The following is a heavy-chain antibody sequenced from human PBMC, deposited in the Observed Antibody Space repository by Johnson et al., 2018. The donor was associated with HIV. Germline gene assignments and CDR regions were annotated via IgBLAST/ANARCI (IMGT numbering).Heavy chain of an antibody. Sequence: QVQLVESGGGVVQPGRSLRLSCAASGFTFSSYAMHWVRQAPGKGLAWVAVISYDGSNKYYADSVKGRFTISRDNSKNSLYLQMNSLRAGDTAVYYCARGGSRTTIFGVDINLGGFDIWGQGTRVTVSS. D-gene: IGHD3-3*01. V-gene: IGHV3-30*04. J-gene: IGHJ3*02. CDR2: ISYDGSNK. CDR1: GFTFSSYA. CDR3: ARGGSRTTIFGVDINLGGFDI.